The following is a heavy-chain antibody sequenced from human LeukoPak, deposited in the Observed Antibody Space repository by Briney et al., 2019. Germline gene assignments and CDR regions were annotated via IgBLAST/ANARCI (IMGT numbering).Heavy chain of an antibody. Sequence: TGGSLRLSCSASGFTFSSDTIHWVRQAPGKGLEFVSAITSNGGSAYYADSVKGRFTISRDNSKNTVYLQMSSLRAEDTAVYYCVIVRGYFDSSGSDYWGQGTLVTVSS. CDR2: ITSNGGSA. CDR1: GFTFSSDT. J-gene: IGHJ4*02. CDR3: VIVRGYFDSSGSDY. V-gene: IGHV3-64D*06. D-gene: IGHD3-9*01.